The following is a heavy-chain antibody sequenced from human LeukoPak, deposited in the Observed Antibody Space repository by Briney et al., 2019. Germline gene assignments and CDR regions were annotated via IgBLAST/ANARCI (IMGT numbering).Heavy chain of an antibody. V-gene: IGHV7-4-1*02. CDR1: GYTFSSHA. J-gene: IGHJ3*02. Sequence: EASVKVSCKAFGYTFSSHAMNWVRQAPGQGLELMGWINTNTEIPTYAQGFAGRFVFSLDTSVTTAYLQITSLKAEDTAVYYCARDLVSAGFDIWGQGTMVTVSS. CDR3: ARDLVSAGFDI. CDR2: INTNTEIP. D-gene: IGHD6-6*01.